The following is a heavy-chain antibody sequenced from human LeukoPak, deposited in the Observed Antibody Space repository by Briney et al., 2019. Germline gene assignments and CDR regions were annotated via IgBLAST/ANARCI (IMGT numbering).Heavy chain of an antibody. CDR3: ARGRRYCAGVGYSGCLDS. J-gene: IGHJ5*01. D-gene: IGHD2-21*01. CDR1: GGSFSGYF. Sequence: SETLSLTCGVSGGSFSGYFWSWIRQPPEKGLEWIGEINHSERTNYNPSIKSRVTMPVDTSKKQFYLKLSAVTAADTAVYYCARGRRYCAGVGYSGCLDSWGQGTLVTVSS. V-gene: IGHV4-34*01. CDR2: INHSERT.